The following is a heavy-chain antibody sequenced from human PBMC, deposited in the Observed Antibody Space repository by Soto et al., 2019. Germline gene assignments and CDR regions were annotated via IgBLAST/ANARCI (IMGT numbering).Heavy chain of an antibody. CDR2: IYSGGTT. CDR1: GFTVSSNY. J-gene: IGHJ6*02. CDR3: ARDSDYGMDV. V-gene: IGHV3-53*04. D-gene: IGHD3-10*01. Sequence: EVQLVESGGGLVQPGGSLRLSCAASGFTVSSNYMSWVRQAPGKGLEWVSVIYSGGTTYYADSVKGRFTISRHNSKNTLYLQMNSPRAEDTAVYYCARDSDYGMDVWGQGTTVTVSS.